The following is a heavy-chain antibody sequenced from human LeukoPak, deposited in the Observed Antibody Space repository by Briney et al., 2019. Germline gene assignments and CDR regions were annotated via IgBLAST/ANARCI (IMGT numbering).Heavy chain of an antibody. CDR2: ISSSSSYI. D-gene: IGHD2-2*01. Sequence: GGSLRLSCAASGFTFSSCSMNWVRQAPGKGLEWVSSISSSSSYIYYADSVKGRFTISRDNAKNSLYLQMDSLRAEDTAVYYCARDAYCSSTSCSSAYWGQGTLVTVSS. V-gene: IGHV3-21*01. J-gene: IGHJ4*02. CDR3: ARDAYCSSTSCSSAY. CDR1: GFTFSSCS.